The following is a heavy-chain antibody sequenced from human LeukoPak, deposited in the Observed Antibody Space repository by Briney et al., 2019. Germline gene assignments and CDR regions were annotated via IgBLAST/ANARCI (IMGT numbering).Heavy chain of an antibody. CDR2: INHSGST. J-gene: IGHJ6*03. D-gene: IGHD3-9*01. Sequence: KPSETLSLTCAVYGGSFSGYYWSWIRQPPGKGLEWIGEINHSGSTNYNPSLKSRVTISVDTSKNQFSLKLSSVTAADTAVYYCARARLRYFDHPRSGYYMDVWGKGTTVTISS. CDR3: ARARLRYFDHPRSGYYMDV. CDR1: GGSFSGYY. V-gene: IGHV4-34*01.